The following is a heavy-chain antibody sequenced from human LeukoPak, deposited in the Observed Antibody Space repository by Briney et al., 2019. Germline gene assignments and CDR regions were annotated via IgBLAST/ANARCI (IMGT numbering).Heavy chain of an antibody. V-gene: IGHV4-30-4*01. Sequence: SETLSLTCTVSGGSISSGDYHWSWIRQPPGKGLEWIGYIYYSGSTYYNPSLKSRVTISVDTSKNQFSLKLSSVTAADTAVYYCARNLIDYYDSSGYLEAWGQGTLVTVSS. CDR2: IYYSGST. J-gene: IGHJ5*02. D-gene: IGHD3-22*01. CDR3: ARNLIDYYDSSGYLEA. CDR1: GGSISSGDYH.